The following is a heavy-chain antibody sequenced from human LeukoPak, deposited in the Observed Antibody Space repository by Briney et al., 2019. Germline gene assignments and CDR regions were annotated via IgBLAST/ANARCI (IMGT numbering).Heavy chain of an antibody. CDR3: ARANFLYCSSSTCLFDY. CDR2: INPNDGDT. D-gene: IGHD2-2*01. V-gene: IGHV1-2*06. J-gene: IGHJ4*02. Sequence: ASVKVSCKASGYTFTDYYMHWVRQAPGQGFEWMGRINPNDGDTNYAQKFQGRVTMTRDTSISTAHMEVSRLRSDDTAVYYCARANFLYCSSSTCLFDYWGQGTLVTVSS. CDR1: GYTFTDYY.